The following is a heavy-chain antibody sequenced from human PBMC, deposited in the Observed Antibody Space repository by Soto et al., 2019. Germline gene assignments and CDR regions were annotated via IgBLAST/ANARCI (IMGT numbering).Heavy chain of an antibody. CDR3: AKGYGDYVSVDY. D-gene: IGHD4-17*01. Sequence: QPWGSLSLSCATSGFTFSSYGMHWVRQAPGKGLEWVAVISYDGSNKYYADSVKGRFTISRENSKNTLYLQMNSLRAEDTAVYYCAKGYGDYVSVDYWGQGTLVTVSS. J-gene: IGHJ4*02. CDR2: ISYDGSNK. CDR1: GFTFSSYG. V-gene: IGHV3-30*18.